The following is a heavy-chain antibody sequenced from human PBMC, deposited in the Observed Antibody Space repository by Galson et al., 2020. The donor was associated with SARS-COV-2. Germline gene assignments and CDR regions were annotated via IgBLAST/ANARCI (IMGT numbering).Heavy chain of an antibody. Sequence: SETLSLTCAVYGGSFNGYCWSWIRQPPGKGLEWIGEINHSGTTNYNPSLKSRITMSVDMSKNQFSLRLSSVTAADTAVYFCARAPDVDILTGDYADGFDFWGQGTMVTVSS. CDR2: INHSGTT. J-gene: IGHJ3*01. CDR1: GGSFNGYC. V-gene: IGHV4-34*01. CDR3: ARAPDVDILTGDYADGFDF. D-gene: IGHD3-9*01.